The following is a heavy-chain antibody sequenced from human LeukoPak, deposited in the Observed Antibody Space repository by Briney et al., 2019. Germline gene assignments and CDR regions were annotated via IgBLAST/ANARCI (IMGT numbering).Heavy chain of an antibody. CDR2: IYHDRTT. D-gene: IGHD3-10*01. Sequence: SETLSLTCTVSGGSISSGYYWGWIRQPPGKGLEWIESIYHDRTTYFSPSLRSRVTISLDTSKNQFSLKLNSVTAADTGVYYCARGLRYGSGFMDVWGKGTTVTVSS. CDR1: GGSISSGYY. CDR3: ARGLRYGSGFMDV. V-gene: IGHV4-38-2*02. J-gene: IGHJ6*03.